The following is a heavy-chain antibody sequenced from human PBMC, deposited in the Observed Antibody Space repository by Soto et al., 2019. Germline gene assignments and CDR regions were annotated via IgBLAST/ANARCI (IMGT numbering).Heavy chain of an antibody. CDR2: IVPLVDIA. D-gene: IGHD3-16*01. Sequence: QVQLVQSGAEFKKPGSSVKLSCRASGGTFNSYTLNWVRQAPGQGLQWMGKIVPLVDIANYEQKLQGRVTITADKSTNTVSMELNSLISEDTAVYYCARSRGFATRFASFDLWGPGTRVTVSS. V-gene: IGHV1-69*02. CDR1: GGTFNSYT. CDR3: ARSRGFATRFASFDL. J-gene: IGHJ4*02.